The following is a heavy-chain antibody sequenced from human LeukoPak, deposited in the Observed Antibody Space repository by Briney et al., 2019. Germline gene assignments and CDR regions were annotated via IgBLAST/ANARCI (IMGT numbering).Heavy chain of an antibody. J-gene: IGHJ3*02. Sequence: GGSLRLSCAASGFTFSSYAMSWVRQAPGEGLEWVSAISGRGGSTYYADSVKGRFTISRDNSKNTLYLQMNSLRAEDTAVYYCAKGAQEDIVVVVAANHAFDIWGQGTMVTVSS. D-gene: IGHD2-15*01. CDR1: GFTFSSYA. V-gene: IGHV3-23*01. CDR2: ISGRGGST. CDR3: AKGAQEDIVVVVAANHAFDI.